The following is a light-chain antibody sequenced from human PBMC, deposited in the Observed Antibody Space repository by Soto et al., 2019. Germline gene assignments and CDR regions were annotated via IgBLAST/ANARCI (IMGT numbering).Light chain of an antibody. CDR2: GAS. V-gene: IGKV3-15*01. CDR3: QQYNDWPGT. CDR1: QSVSSN. Sequence: EKVMTQSPATLSVSLGERATLSCRASQSVSSNLAWYQQKPGQAPRLFIYGASTRATGITARFSGSGSGTEVTLTSSSLQSEDVAVYYCQQYNDWPGTFGQGTKVEIK. J-gene: IGKJ1*01.